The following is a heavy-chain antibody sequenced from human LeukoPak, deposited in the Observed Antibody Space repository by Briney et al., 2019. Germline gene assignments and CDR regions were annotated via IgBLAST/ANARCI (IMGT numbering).Heavy chain of an antibody. Sequence: SETLSLTCTVSGGSISSHYWSWIRQPPGKGLEWIGYTYYSGSTNYNPSLKSRVTISVDTSKNQFSLKLSSVTAADTAVYYCAREVVRGVIKYYFDYWGQGTLVTVSS. V-gene: IGHV4-59*11. CDR2: TYYSGST. CDR3: AREVVRGVIKYYFDY. D-gene: IGHD3-10*01. CDR1: GGSISSHY. J-gene: IGHJ4*02.